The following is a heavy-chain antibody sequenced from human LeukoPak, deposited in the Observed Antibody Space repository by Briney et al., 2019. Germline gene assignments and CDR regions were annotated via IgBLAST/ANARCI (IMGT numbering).Heavy chain of an antibody. CDR1: GGSFSGYH. D-gene: IGHD5-24*01. Sequence: SEALSLTCAVYGGSFSGYHWSGIRQPPGKGREWMGEINHSGSTNYNPSLKSRVTISVDTSKNQFSLKLSSVTAADTAVYYCPRASRRWLRPQHYFDYWGQGTLVTVSS. CDR2: INHSGST. V-gene: IGHV4-34*01. CDR3: PRASRRWLRPQHYFDY. J-gene: IGHJ4*02.